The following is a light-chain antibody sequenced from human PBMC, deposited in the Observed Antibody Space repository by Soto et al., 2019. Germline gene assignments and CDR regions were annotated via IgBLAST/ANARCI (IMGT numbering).Light chain of an antibody. J-gene: IGKJ1*01. V-gene: IGKV3-15*01. Sequence: EIVFIPAPAALSRSPGERGTLSCRASESVSNYLAWYQPKPGQAPRLLLYGASTRATGIPARFSGSGSGTEFTLTISSLQSEDFAVYYCQQYNNWRRAFGQGTKVDIK. CDR1: ESVSNY. CDR3: QQYNNWRRA. CDR2: GAS.